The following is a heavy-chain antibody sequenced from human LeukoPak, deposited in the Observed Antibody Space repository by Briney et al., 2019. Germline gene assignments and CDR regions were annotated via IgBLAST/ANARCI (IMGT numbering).Heavy chain of an antibody. J-gene: IGHJ4*02. CDR2: KKDDGSEI. V-gene: IGHV3-7*04. Sequence: TGGSLRLSCVGSGFTFSSYWMSWVRQAPGKGLEWVANKKDDGSEIYSVDSVKGRFTISRETPRNSLYLQMSSLRAEDTAVYYCARARIDYWGQGTLVTVSS. D-gene: IGHD1-14*01. CDR1: GFTFSSYW. CDR3: ARARIDY.